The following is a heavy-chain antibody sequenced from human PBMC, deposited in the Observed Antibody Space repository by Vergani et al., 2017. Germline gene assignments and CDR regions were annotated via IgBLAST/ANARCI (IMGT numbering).Heavy chain of an antibody. V-gene: IGHV3-33*01. Sequence: VQLVESGGGLVQPGRSLRLSCAASGFSFRSYGMHWVRQAPGKGLEWVAVIWYDGGNKYYADSVQGRFTISRDNSKNTLYLQRNSLRAEDTAVYYCARDGAETTVTTLPAGFWGQGTLVTVSA. CDR3: ARDGAETTVTTLPAGF. CDR1: GFSFRSYG. CDR2: IWYDGGNK. D-gene: IGHD4-17*01. J-gene: IGHJ4*02.